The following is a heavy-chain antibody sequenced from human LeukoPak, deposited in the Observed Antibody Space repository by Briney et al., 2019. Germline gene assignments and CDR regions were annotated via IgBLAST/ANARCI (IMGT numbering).Heavy chain of an antibody. CDR2: ISGNGGST. D-gene: IGHD6-13*01. CDR1: GFTSSNYA. Sequence: GGSLRLSCAASGFTSSNYAMSWVRQAPGKGLEWVSAISGNGGSTYYADSVKGRFTISRDNSKNTLYLQMNSLRAEDTAVYYCAKSDQVAAAHFDYWGQGTLVTVSS. J-gene: IGHJ4*02. V-gene: IGHV3-23*01. CDR3: AKSDQVAAAHFDY.